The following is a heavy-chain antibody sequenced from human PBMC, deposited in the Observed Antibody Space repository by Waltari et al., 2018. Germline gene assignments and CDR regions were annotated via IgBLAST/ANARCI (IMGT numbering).Heavy chain of an antibody. J-gene: IGHJ4*02. D-gene: IGHD3-10*01. V-gene: IGHV4-39*01. CDR2: IYYSGNT. Sequence: QLQLQESGPGLVKPSATLSLTCPVSGGSISDGSFHWGWIRQTPGKGLEGIGSIYYSGNTYYNPSLRSRVSISVDTSTNQFSLKLSSVTAADTAVYYCARTFAYGSGTYNHWGQGSLVTVSS. CDR3: ARTFAYGSGTYNH. CDR1: GGSISDGSFH.